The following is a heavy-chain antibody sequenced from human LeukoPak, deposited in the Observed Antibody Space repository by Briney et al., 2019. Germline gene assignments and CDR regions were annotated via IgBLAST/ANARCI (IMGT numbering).Heavy chain of an antibody. CDR2: IYHSGST. CDR1: GGSISSGGYF. J-gene: IGHJ5*02. Sequence: PQTLSLTCTVSGGSISSGGYFWSWIRQPPGKGLEWIGYIYHSGSTYYNPSLKSRVTISVDRSKNQFSLKLSSVTAADTAVYYCAREIAAAGTWFDLWGQGTLVTVSS. D-gene: IGHD6-13*01. CDR3: AREIAAAGTWFDL. V-gene: IGHV4-30-2*01.